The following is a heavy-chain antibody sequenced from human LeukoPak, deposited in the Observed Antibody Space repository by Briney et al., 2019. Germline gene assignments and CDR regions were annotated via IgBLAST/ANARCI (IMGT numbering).Heavy chain of an antibody. V-gene: IGHV4-59*01. CDR3: ATGAIGTQFDY. CDR2: IYYSGST. J-gene: IGHJ4*02. CDR1: GGSISSYY. Sequence: SETLSLTCTVSGGSISSYYWSWIRQPPRKGLEWIGYIYYSGSTNYNPSLKSRVTISVDTSKNQFSLKLSSVTAADTAVYYCATGAIGTQFDYWGQGTLVTVSS. D-gene: IGHD4/OR15-4a*01.